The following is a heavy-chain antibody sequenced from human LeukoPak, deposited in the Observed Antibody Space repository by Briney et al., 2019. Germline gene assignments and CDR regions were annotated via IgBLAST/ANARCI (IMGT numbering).Heavy chain of an antibody. Sequence: GGSLRLSCAASGFTFSSYAMSWVRQAPGKGLEWVSAISGSGGSTYYADSVKGRFTISRDNSKNTLYLQMNSLRAEDTAVYYCAKSFLNIMVRGLDYWGQGTLVTVSS. D-gene: IGHD3-10*01. CDR3: AKSFLNIMVRGLDY. V-gene: IGHV3-23*01. CDR2: ISGSGGST. J-gene: IGHJ4*02. CDR1: GFTFSSYA.